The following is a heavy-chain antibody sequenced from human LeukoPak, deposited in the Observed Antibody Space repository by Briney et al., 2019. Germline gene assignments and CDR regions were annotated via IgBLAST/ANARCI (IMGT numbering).Heavy chain of an antibody. Sequence: GGSLRLSCAASGLTFSSFGMHWVRQAPGKGLEWVAVTSFDGGNKHYADSVKGRFTISRDNSKNTLYLQMNNLRAEDTATYYCAKDYCRGANCPLPFFDSWGQGTLVTVSS. CDR2: TSFDGGNK. J-gene: IGHJ4*02. CDR3: AKDYCRGANCPLPFFDS. D-gene: IGHD2-15*01. V-gene: IGHV3-30*18. CDR1: GLTFSSFG.